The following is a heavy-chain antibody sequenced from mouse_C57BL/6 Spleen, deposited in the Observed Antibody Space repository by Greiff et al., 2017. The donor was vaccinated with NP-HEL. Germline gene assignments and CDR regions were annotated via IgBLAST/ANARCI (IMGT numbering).Heavy chain of an antibody. CDR3: ARETVTSRAFAY. D-gene: IGHD2-13*01. Sequence: EVMLVASGGGLVKPGGSLKLSCAASGFTFSSCAMSWVRQTPEKRLEWVATISDGGSYTYYPDNVKGRFTISGDNAKNNLYLQMSNLKSEDTAMYYCARETVTSRAFAYWGQGTLVTVSA. J-gene: IGHJ3*01. CDR1: GFTFSSCA. V-gene: IGHV5-4*01. CDR2: ISDGGSYT.